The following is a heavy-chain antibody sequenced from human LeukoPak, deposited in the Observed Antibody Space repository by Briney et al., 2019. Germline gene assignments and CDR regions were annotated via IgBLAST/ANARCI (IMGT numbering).Heavy chain of an antibody. Sequence: SETLSLTCTVSGGSISSSSYSWTWIRQPPGKGLEWIGYISDSGNTNYNPSLKSRVTMSMDTSKNQFSLKLSSVTAADTAVYYCARVSIYDILTGYYLGGATFDYWGQGTLVTVSS. CDR3: ARVSIYDILTGYYLGGATFDY. CDR1: GGSISSSSYS. V-gene: IGHV4-61*01. D-gene: IGHD3-9*01. CDR2: ISDSGNT. J-gene: IGHJ4*02.